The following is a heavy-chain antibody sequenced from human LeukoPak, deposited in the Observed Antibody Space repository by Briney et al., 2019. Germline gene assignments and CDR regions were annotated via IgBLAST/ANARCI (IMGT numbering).Heavy chain of an antibody. CDR3: ARDSLSRRAYYYYMDV. CDR2: IYTSGST. V-gene: IGHV4-4*07. CDR1: GGSISSYY. D-gene: IGHD3-9*01. J-gene: IGHJ6*03. Sequence: ETLSLTCTVSGGSISSYYWSWIRQPAGKGLEWIGRIYTSGSTNYNPSLQSRVTMSVDTSKNQVSLKLSSVTAADTAVYYCARDSLSRRAYYYYMDVWGKGTTVTVSS.